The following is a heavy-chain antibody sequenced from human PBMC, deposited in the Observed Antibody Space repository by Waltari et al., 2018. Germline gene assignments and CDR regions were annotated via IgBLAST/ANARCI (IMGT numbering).Heavy chain of an antibody. CDR3: ARVAQRTYRSPVPGRDYYYGMDV. CDR2: INSEETMT. D-gene: IGHD1-1*01. Sequence: EEKVVESGGGLVQPGESLRLSCVASGFTFGTYRFHWVRPPPGKGLVWVSGINSEETMTSDADSVKGRFTISRDNANKKLYLQMNRLRAEDTAVYYCARVAQRTYRSPVPGRDYYYGMDVWGQGTTVTVSS. J-gene: IGHJ6*02. V-gene: IGHV3-74*01. CDR1: GFTFGTYR.